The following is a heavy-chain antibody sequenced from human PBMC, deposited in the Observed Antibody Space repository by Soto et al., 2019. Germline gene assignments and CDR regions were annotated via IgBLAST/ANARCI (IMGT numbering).Heavy chain of an antibody. Sequence: SETLSLTCAVSGGSISSSNWWSWVRQPPGKGLEWIGEIYHSGSTNYNPSLKSRVTISVDKSKNQFSLKLSSVTAADTAVYYCARNPDSSSWSGYYYYGMDVWGQGTTVTVSS. CDR2: IYHSGST. CDR1: GGSISSSNW. V-gene: IGHV4-4*02. J-gene: IGHJ6*02. D-gene: IGHD6-13*01. CDR3: ARNPDSSSWSGYYYYGMDV.